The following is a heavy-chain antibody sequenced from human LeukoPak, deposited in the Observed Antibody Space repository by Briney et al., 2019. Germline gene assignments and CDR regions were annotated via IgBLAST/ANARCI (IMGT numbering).Heavy chain of an antibody. D-gene: IGHD3-10*01. CDR2: ISTNGGDT. V-gene: IGHV3-64D*09. Sequence: GGSLRLSCSASGFTFSSYTMHWVRQAPGKGLECVSGISTNGGDTYHADSVKGRFTISRDNSKNTLYLQMTSLRAEDTAVYYCVKDKETGLRGFFGYWGQGTLVTVSS. CDR1: GFTFSSYT. CDR3: VKDKETGLRGFFGY. J-gene: IGHJ4*02.